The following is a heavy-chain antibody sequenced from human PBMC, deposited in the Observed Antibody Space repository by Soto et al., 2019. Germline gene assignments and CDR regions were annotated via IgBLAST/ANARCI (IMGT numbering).Heavy chain of an antibody. J-gene: IGHJ4*02. D-gene: IGHD6-19*01. CDR3: ARSIAVADPFDY. CDR1: GFTFSSYG. Sequence: GGSLGLSCAASGFTFSSYGMHWVRQAPGKGLEWVAVIWYDGSNKYYADSVKGRFTISRDNSKNTLYLQMNSLRAEDTAVYYCARSIAVADPFDYWGQGTLVTVSS. CDR2: IWYDGSNK. V-gene: IGHV3-33*01.